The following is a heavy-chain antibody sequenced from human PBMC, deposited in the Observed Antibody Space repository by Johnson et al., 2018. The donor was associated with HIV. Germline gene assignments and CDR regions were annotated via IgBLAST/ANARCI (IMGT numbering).Heavy chain of an antibody. CDR1: GFTFDDYG. J-gene: IGHJ3*02. V-gene: IGHV3-20*04. CDR2: INWNGGST. D-gene: IGHD3-22*01. CDR3: AKAYSAVVGDAFDI. Sequence: EVQLVESGGGVVQPGRSLRLSCAASGFTFDDYGMSWVRHAPGKGLEWVSGINWNGGSTGYADSVKGRFTISRDNAQDSLYLQMNSLRAEDTAVYYCAKAYSAVVGDAFDIWGQGTMVTVSS.